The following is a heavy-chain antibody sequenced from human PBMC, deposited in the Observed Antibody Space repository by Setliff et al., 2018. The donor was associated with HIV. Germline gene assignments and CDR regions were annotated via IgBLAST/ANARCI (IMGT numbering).Heavy chain of an antibody. J-gene: IGHJ4*02. Sequence: SETLSLTCAVFGGSFSGYYWTWIRQPPGKGLEWIGEIIHSGSTNYNPSLKSRVTISVDTSKNQFSLKLSSVTAADTAVYFCARHVGISIGGTRGDFDCWGQGTLVTVS. CDR3: ARHVGISIGGTRGDFDC. CDR2: IIHSGST. V-gene: IGHV4-34*12. D-gene: IGHD6-13*01. CDR1: GGSFSGYY.